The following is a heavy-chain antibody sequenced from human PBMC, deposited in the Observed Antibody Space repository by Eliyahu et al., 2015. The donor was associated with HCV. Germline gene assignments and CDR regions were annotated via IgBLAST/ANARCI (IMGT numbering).Heavy chain of an antibody. CDR1: GFTFSNYA. J-gene: IGHJ4*02. CDR3: ARDLGVWAVXGTFDY. Sequence: QVQLVXSGGXVVXPGXSLRLSCAXSGFTFSNYAFHWVRQAPGKGLEWVXLISYDGSDKYYGDSVKGRFTISRDNSKKTLYLQMNSLRLEDTAVYYCARDLGVWAVXGTFDYWGQGTLVTVSS. D-gene: IGHD6-19*01. V-gene: IGHV3-30*04. CDR2: ISYDGSDK.